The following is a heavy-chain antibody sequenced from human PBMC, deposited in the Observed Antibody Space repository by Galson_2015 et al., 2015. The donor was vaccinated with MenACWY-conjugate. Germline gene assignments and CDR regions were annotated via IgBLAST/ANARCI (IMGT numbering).Heavy chain of an antibody. CDR2: ISPGDTYI. CDR1: GYIFSTYW. J-gene: IGHJ3*01. Sequence: QSGAEEKKPGESLTISCQGSGYIFSTYWLAWVRQMPGKGLERMGMISPGDTYIRNNPSFEGQVTMSADKSISSAYLRWSNLQASDPPTCYCTRRMIATLRGAFDCWGQATMVTLSS. V-gene: IGHV5-51*01. CDR3: TRRMIATLRGAFDC. D-gene: IGHD2-21*01.